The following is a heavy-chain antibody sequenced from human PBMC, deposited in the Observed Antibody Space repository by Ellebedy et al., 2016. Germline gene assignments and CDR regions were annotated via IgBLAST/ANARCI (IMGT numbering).Heavy chain of an antibody. CDR1: GFTFSSYG. J-gene: IGHJ4*02. D-gene: IGHD1-26*01. V-gene: IGHV3-30*18. Sequence: GESLKISCAASGFTFSSYGMHWVRQAPGKGLEWVAVISYDGSNKYYADSVKGRFTISRDNSKNTLYLQMSSPRPEDTAVYYCVKDRYSGSYQALDYWGQGTLVTVSS. CDR3: VKDRYSGSYQALDY. CDR2: ISYDGSNK.